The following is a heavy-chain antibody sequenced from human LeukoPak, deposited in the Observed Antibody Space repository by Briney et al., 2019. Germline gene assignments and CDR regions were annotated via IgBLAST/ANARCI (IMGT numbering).Heavy chain of an antibody. CDR3: ARSLGSGWYIYFDY. V-gene: IGHV1-2*02. Sequence: ASVKVSCKASGYTFTGYYMHWVRQAPGQGLEWMGWINPNSGGTNYAQKFQGRVTMTRDTSISTAYMELSRLRSDDTAVYYCARSLGSGWYIYFDYWGQGTLVTVSS. J-gene: IGHJ4*02. CDR2: INPNSGGT. D-gene: IGHD6-19*01. CDR1: GYTFTGYY.